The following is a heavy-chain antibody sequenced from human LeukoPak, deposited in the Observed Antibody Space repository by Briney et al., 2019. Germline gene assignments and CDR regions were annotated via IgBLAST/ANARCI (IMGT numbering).Heavy chain of an antibody. V-gene: IGHV1-69*04. J-gene: IGHJ6*02. CDR2: IIPILGIA. D-gene: IGHD3-22*01. Sequence: GSSVKVSCKASGGTFSSYAICWVRQAPGQGLEWMGRIIPILGIANYAQKFQGRVTITADKSTSTAYMELSSLRSEDTAVYYCARGPGYYYDSSGYSAGMDVWGQGTTVTVSS. CDR1: GGTFSSYA. CDR3: ARGPGYYYDSSGYSAGMDV.